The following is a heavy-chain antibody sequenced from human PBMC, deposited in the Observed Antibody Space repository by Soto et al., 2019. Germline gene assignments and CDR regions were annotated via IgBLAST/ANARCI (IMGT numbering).Heavy chain of an antibody. Sequence: GASVKVSCKASGYTFTSYGSSWVRQAPGQGLEWMGWISAYNGNTNYAQKLQGRVTMTTDTSTSTAYMELRSLRSDDTAVYHCARYYYDSSGYYLVPGYWGQGTLVTVS. J-gene: IGHJ4*02. D-gene: IGHD3-22*01. CDR3: ARYYYDSSGYYLVPGY. CDR1: GYTFTSYG. CDR2: ISAYNGNT. V-gene: IGHV1-18*01.